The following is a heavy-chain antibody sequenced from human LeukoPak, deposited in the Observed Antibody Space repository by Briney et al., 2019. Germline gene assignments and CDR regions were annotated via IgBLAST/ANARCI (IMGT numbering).Heavy chain of an antibody. D-gene: IGHD2-2*01. CDR3: ASNRRRDCSSTSCYLYDYYYYMDV. Sequence: SETLSLTCTVSGDSISSYYWTWIRQPAGKGLEWIGHIYTSGSANYNPSLKSRVTMSVDTSKNQFSLKLSSATAADTAVYYCASNRRRDCSSTSCYLYDYYYYMDVWGKGTTVTISS. V-gene: IGHV4-4*07. J-gene: IGHJ6*03. CDR2: IYTSGSA. CDR1: GDSISSYY.